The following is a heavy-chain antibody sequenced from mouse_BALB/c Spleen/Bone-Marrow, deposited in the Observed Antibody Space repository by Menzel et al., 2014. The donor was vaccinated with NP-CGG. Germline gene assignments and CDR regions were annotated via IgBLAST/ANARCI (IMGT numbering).Heavy chain of an antibody. CDR2: IRNKANGYTT. Sequence: EVKLQESGGGLVQPGGSLRLSCATSGFTFTDYYMSWVRQPPGKALEWLGFIRNKANGYTTEYSASVKGRFTISRDNSQSILYRQMNTLRAEDSATYYCAREIINDYHWYFDVWGAGTTVTVSS. D-gene: IGHD2-4*01. CDR1: GFTFTDYY. V-gene: IGHV7-3*02. CDR3: AREIINDYHWYFDV. J-gene: IGHJ1*01.